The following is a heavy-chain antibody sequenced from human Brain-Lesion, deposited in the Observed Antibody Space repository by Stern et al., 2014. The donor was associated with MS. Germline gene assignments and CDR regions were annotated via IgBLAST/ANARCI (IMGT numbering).Heavy chain of an antibody. Sequence: VQLVESGAEVKKPGASVKGSCKTSGYIFTGYYIHWGRQAPGQGLEWLAWINPNTGGTKYAQKFQGRVTMSRDTSISTAYVELSSLISDDTAVYYCARDQRGITIFGVVTDYYYLGMDVWGQGTTVTVSS. J-gene: IGHJ6*02. V-gene: IGHV1-2*02. D-gene: IGHD3-3*01. CDR1: GYIFTGYY. CDR2: INPNTGGT. CDR3: ARDQRGITIFGVVTDYYYLGMDV.